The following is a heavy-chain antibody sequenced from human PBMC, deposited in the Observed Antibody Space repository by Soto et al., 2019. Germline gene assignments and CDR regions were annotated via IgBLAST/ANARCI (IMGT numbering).Heavy chain of an antibody. CDR3: ARSQGSSTSLEIYYYYYYGMDV. J-gene: IGHJ6*02. CDR1: GGTFSSYA. Sequence: QVQLVQSGAEVKKPGSSVKVSCKASGGTFSSYAISWERQAPGQGLEWMGGIIPISETTNYAQTFQGRVTITADESKSTAYMELSSLRSEDTAVYYCARSQGSSTSLEIYYYYYYGMDVWGQGATVTVSS. CDR2: IIPISETT. D-gene: IGHD2-2*01. V-gene: IGHV1-69*01.